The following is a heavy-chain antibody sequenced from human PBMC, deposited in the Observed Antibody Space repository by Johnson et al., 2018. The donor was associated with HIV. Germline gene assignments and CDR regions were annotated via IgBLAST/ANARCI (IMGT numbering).Heavy chain of an antibody. CDR3: AKDLRTTGAFDI. Sequence: VQLVESGGGVVQPGGSLRLSCAASGFTFSSYGMHWVRQAPGKGLEWVAFIRYDGSNKYYADSVKGRFTISRDNSKNKLYLQMNSLRAEDTAVYYCAKDLRTTGAFDIWGQGTMVTVSS. J-gene: IGHJ3*02. V-gene: IGHV3-30*02. D-gene: IGHD1-1*01. CDR1: GFTFSSYG. CDR2: IRYDGSNK.